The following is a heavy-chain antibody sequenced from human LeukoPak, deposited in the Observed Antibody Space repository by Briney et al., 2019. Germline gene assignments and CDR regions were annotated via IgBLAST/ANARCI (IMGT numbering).Heavy chain of an antibody. J-gene: IGHJ4*02. D-gene: IGHD6-6*01. Sequence: SETLSLTCTVSGGSISSNNYYWGWIRQPPGKGLEWIGSIYNSGSTYYNPSLNRRATISVDTSKNQFALKLSSVTAADTAVYYCARDLSSYFDYWGQGTLVTVSS. CDR2: IYNSGST. CDR1: GGSISSNNYY. V-gene: IGHV4-39*01. CDR3: ARDLSSYFDY.